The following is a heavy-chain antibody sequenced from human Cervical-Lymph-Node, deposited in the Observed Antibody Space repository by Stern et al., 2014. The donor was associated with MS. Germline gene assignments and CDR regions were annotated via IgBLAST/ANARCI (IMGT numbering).Heavy chain of an antibody. CDR1: GYTFTDYY. J-gene: IGHJ4*02. V-gene: IGHV1-2*06. CDR3: ARVRAVAGTTVGDFDY. D-gene: IGHD6-19*01. CDR2: INPESGGT. Sequence: VQLVQSGAEVKKPGASVKVSCKTSGYTFTDYYLHWVRQAPGQGLEWMGRINPESGGTNYAQKFQGSVTMARDTSINTAYPELSRLRSDDTAVLYCARVRAVAGTTVGDFDYWGQGTLVTVSS.